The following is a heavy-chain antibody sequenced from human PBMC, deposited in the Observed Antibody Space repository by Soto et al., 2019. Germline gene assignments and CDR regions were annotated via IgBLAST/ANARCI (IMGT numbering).Heavy chain of an antibody. J-gene: IGHJ4*02. Sequence: SETLSLTCAVSGGSISSGDYSWSWIRQPPGKGLEWIGDIYLIGSTNYSPSLKSRVTISIDTSKNQFSLKLSSVTAADTAVCYCARGKKELGLGYWGQGTLVTVSS. CDR1: GGSISSGDYS. CDR2: IYLIGST. D-gene: IGHD7-27*01. V-gene: IGHV4-30-2*01. CDR3: ARGKKELGLGY.